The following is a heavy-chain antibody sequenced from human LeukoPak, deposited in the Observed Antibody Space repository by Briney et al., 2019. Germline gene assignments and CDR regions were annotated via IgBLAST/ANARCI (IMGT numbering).Heavy chain of an antibody. Sequence: GASEKVSCKASAGTLGSYAISWVRQAPGQGLKCMAGIIPVFGTATYAQRFQCRVTITAEESTSTAYIQLSSLRSEDTAVYYCASLPKEHTTAMATGDYYYYGMDVWGQGTTVTVSS. V-gene: IGHV1-69*13. J-gene: IGHJ6*02. CDR1: AGTLGSYA. CDR3: ASLPKEHTTAMATGDYYYYGMDV. CDR2: IIPVFGTA. D-gene: IGHD5-18*01.